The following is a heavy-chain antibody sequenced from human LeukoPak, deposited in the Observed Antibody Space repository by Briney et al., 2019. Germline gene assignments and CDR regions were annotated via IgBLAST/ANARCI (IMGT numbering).Heavy chain of an antibody. CDR3: AKGSASSRPYYFDY. CDR1: GFTASNNY. J-gene: IGHJ4*02. Sequence: PGRSLRLSRAPSGFTASNNYMNWVPQAPGKGLEWVSAIYSGGSTYYADSVKGRFNISRDNSKNTLDLQMSSLRAEDTAVYYCAKGSASSRPYYFDYWGQGALVTVSS. CDR2: IYSGGST. D-gene: IGHD2-15*01. V-gene: IGHV3-53*01.